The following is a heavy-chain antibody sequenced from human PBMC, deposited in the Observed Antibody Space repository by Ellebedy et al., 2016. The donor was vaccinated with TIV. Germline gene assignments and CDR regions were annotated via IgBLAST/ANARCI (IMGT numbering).Heavy chain of an antibody. CDR3: ARDSRYNWNDWDFYHMDD. D-gene: IGHD1-1*01. CDR1: GYTFTGYP. J-gene: IGHJ6*03. V-gene: IGHV7-4-1*02. Sequence: ASVKVSCKASGYTFTGYPMNWVRQAPGQGLEWLGWINMNTGNPTYAQGFTGRFVFSLDTSVSTAYLQITSLKAEDTAVYYCARDSRYNWNDWDFYHMDDWGKGTTVTVSS. CDR2: INMNTGNP.